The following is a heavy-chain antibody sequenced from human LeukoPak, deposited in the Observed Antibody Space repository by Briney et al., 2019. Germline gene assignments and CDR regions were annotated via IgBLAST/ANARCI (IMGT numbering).Heavy chain of an antibody. CDR2: ISSRSTYI. CDR1: GFTFIRYS. D-gene: IGHD3-10*01. Sequence: PGGSLRLSWAAAGFTFIRYSMNWVSQAPGKGLEWDSFISSRSTYIYYADSVKGRFTISRENAKNSLYLQMNSLRAEDTAVYYCAKVVDGSGSYYNDYWGQGTLATVPA. J-gene: IGHJ4*02. CDR3: AKVVDGSGSYYNDY. V-gene: IGHV3-21*01.